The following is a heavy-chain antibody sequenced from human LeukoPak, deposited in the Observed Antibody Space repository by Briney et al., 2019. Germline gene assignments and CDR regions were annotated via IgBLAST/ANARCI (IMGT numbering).Heavy chain of an antibody. CDR2: ISNDGGGT. Sequence: PGGSLRLSCTASGFIFNNFGLMWVRQAPGNGLDWVSAISNDGGGTTYADFVKGRFTISRDNSKNTLFLQMNSLRAEDTALYYCAKGSSGYFADLWGQGTLVTVSS. J-gene: IGHJ5*02. CDR3: AKGSSGYFADL. V-gene: IGHV3-23*01. CDR1: GFIFNNFG. D-gene: IGHD3-22*01.